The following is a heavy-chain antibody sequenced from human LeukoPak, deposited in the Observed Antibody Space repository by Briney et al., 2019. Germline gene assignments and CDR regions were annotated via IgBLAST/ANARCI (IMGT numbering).Heavy chain of an antibody. Sequence: PGGSLRLSCAASGFTFSSYGMHWVRPAPGKGLEWVAVISYDGSNKYYADSVKGRFTISRDNSKNTLYLQMNSLRAEDTAVYYCAKGLYCSSTSCLDYWGQGTLVTVSS. D-gene: IGHD2-2*01. J-gene: IGHJ4*02. CDR2: ISYDGSNK. CDR1: GFTFSSYG. V-gene: IGHV3-30*18. CDR3: AKGLYCSSTSCLDY.